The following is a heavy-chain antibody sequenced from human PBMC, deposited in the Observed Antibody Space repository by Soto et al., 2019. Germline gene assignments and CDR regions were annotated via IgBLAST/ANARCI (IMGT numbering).Heavy chain of an antibody. CDR1: GFTFSSYS. Sequence: GGSLRLSCAASGFTFSSYSMNWVRQAPGKGLEWVSYISSSSSTIYYADSVKGRFTISRDNAKNSLYLQMNSLRDEDTAVYYCARVNSGSYFRFPWAPGIFDPWGQGTLVTVSS. D-gene: IGHD1-26*01. V-gene: IGHV3-48*02. CDR3: ARVNSGSYFRFPWAPGIFDP. J-gene: IGHJ5*02. CDR2: ISSSSSTI.